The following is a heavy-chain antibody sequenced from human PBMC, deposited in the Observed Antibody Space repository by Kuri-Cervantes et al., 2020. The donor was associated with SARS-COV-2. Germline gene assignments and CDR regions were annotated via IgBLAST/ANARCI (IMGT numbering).Heavy chain of an antibody. D-gene: IGHD4-17*01. CDR3: ARGINGDYTD. V-gene: IGHV2-70*17. CDR2: IDWDDDE. Sequence: SGPTLVKPTQTLTLTCTFSGFSLTTSTVCVSWIRQPPGKALEWLARIDWDDDEFYSTSLKTRLTISKDTSINQVVLTLTNTEPLDTARYFCARGINGDYTDWGQGILVTVSS. CDR1: GFSLTTSTVC. J-gene: IGHJ4*02.